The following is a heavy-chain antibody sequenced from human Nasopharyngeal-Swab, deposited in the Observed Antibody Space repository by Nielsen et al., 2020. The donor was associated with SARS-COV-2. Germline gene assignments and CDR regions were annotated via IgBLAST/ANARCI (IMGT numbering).Heavy chain of an antibody. CDR2: ISSSGSTI. Sequence: GESLKISCAASGFTFSDYYMSWTRQAPGKGLEWVSYISSSGSTIYYADSVKGRFTISRDNAKNSLYLQMNSLRAEDTAVYYCARSSGGLMDYYYYGMDVWGQGTTVTVSS. J-gene: IGHJ6*02. V-gene: IGHV3-11*01. CDR1: GFTFSDYY. D-gene: IGHD6-19*01. CDR3: ARSSGGLMDYYYYGMDV.